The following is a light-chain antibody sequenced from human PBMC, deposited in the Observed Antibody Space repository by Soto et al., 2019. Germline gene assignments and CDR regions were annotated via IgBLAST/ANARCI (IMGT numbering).Light chain of an antibody. V-gene: IGLV1-40*01. CDR2: GNS. CDR1: SSNIGAGYD. Sequence: QSLLTQPPSVSGAPGQRVTISCNGSSSNIGAGYDVHWYQQLPGTAPKLLIYGNSNRPSGVPDRFSGSKSGTSASLAIPGLQAEDEADYYCQSYDSSYNYVFGTGTKVTVL. CDR3: QSYDSSYNYV. J-gene: IGLJ1*01.